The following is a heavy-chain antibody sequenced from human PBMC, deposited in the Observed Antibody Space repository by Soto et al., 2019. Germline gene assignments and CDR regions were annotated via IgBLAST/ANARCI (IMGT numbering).Heavy chain of an antibody. CDR1: GGTFSSYT. CDR2: IIPILGIA. CDR3: ASRYDSSDY. J-gene: IGHJ4*02. V-gene: IGHV1-69*02. Sequence: QVQLVQSGAEVKKPGSSVKVSCKASGGTFSSYTISWVRQAPGQGLEWMGRIIPILGIANYAQKFQGRVTITADKPTSTAYMELSRLRSEDTAGYYCASRYDSSDYWGQGTLVTVSS. D-gene: IGHD3-22*01.